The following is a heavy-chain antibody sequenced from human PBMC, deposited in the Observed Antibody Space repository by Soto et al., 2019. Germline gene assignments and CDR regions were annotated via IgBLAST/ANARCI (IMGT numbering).Heavy chain of an antibody. CDR1: GGSISSYY. V-gene: IGHV4-59*01. Sequence: SETLSLTCTVSGGSISSYYWSWIRQPPGKGLEWIGYIYYSGSTNYNPSLKSRVTISVDTSKNQFSLKLSSVTAADTAVYYCARNPYYYDSSGYQTPMDVWGQGTTVTVSS. CDR3: ARNPYYYDSSGYQTPMDV. J-gene: IGHJ6*02. CDR2: IYYSGST. D-gene: IGHD3-22*01.